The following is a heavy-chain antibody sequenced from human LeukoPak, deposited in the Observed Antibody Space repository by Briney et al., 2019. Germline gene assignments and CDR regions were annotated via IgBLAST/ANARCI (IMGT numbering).Heavy chain of an antibody. V-gene: IGHV4-4*07. J-gene: IGHJ4*02. CDR1: GGSISSYY. CDR3: ARAATRYSSSWYWVY. D-gene: IGHD6-13*01. CDR2: IYTSGST. Sequence: SETLSLTCTVSGGSISSYYWSWIRQPPGKGLEWIGRIYTSGSTNYNPSLKSRVTMSVDTSKNQFSLKLSSVTAADTAVYYCARAATRYSSSWYWVYWGQGTLVTVSS.